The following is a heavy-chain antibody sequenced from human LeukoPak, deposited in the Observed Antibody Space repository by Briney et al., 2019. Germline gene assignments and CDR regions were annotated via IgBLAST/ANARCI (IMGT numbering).Heavy chain of an antibody. CDR3: ARVRGGYYFDY. CDR1: GFTFGSYW. Sequence: GGSLRLSCAASGFTFGSYWMDWVRQAPGKGLEWVANTNQAGTEKYYVDSVEGRFTISRDNAKNSLFLQMNSLRAEDTAVYFCARVRGGYYFDYWGQGTLVTVSS. J-gene: IGHJ4*02. V-gene: IGHV3-7*04. CDR2: TNQAGTEK. D-gene: IGHD5-24*01.